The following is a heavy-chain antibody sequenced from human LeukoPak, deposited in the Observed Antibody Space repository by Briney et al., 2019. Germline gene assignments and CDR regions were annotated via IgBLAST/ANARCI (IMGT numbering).Heavy chain of an antibody. CDR1: RFTLRTYW. V-gene: IGHV3-74*01. Sequence: PGGSLRLSCAASRFTLRTYWLHWVRQTPGQGLVWVSRINSDGSTTNYADSVKGRFTVSRDNAQNTLYLQMSSLRAEDTAVYYCARAGNYYFEYWGQGALVTVSS. J-gene: IGHJ4*02. CDR2: INSDGSTT. D-gene: IGHD3-10*01. CDR3: ARAGNYYFEY.